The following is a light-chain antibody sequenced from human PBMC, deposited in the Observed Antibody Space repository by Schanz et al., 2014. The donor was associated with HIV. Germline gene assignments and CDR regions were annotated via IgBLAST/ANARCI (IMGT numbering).Light chain of an antibody. CDR3: QSYDSTLTLYV. J-gene: IGLJ1*01. V-gene: IGLV2-14*01. Sequence: QSALTQPASVSGSPGQSITISCTGTSSDVGGYDHVSWYQQHPGKAPKLMIYDVSKRPSGVPDRFSGSKSGNTASLTVSGLQAEDDADYYCQSYDSTLTLYVFGTGTKLTVL. CDR1: SSDVGGYDH. CDR2: DVS.